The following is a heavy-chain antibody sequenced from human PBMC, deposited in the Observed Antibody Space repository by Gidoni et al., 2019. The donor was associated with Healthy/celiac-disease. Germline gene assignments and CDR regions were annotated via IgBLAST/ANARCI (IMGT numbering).Heavy chain of an antibody. V-gene: IGHV3-7*03. J-gene: IGHJ6*02. Sequence: GSEKYYVDSVKGRFTISRDNAKNSLYLQMNSLRAEDTAVYYCARDHYLGDDYYYGMDVWGQGTTVTVSS. CDR3: ARDHYLGDDYYYGMDV. CDR2: GSEK. D-gene: IGHD2-21*02.